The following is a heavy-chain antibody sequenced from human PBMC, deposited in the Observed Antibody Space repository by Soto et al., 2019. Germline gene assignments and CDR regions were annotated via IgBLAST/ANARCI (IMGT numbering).Heavy chain of an antibody. D-gene: IGHD3-22*01. V-gene: IGHV1-69*01. Sequence: QVQLVQSGAEVKKPGSSVKVSCQASGVSFSSHAISWVRQAPGQGLEWVGGIIPIFGTGNYAQRFQGRVTINADESTSTAYMELSSLRSEDTAVYYCARETYYYDSSGQYYFDYWGQGTLVTVSS. J-gene: IGHJ4*02. CDR1: GVSFSSHA. CDR2: IIPIFGTG. CDR3: ARETYYYDSSGQYYFDY.